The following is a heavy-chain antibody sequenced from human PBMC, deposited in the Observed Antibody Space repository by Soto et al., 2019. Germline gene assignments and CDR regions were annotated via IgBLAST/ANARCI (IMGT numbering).Heavy chain of an antibody. CDR1: GGTFNSDT. D-gene: IGHD3-16*01. V-gene: IGHV1-69*02. Sequence: QVQLVQSGAEVKEPGSSVKVSCKASGGTFNSDTINWVRQAPGQGLEWMGRINSILGISNYAQKFQGRIAITADKSTNLGYMELSSLRSEDTAVYYCARGPVRGMGGDSWGQGTLVTVSS. J-gene: IGHJ5*01. CDR3: ARGPVRGMGGDS. CDR2: INSILGIS.